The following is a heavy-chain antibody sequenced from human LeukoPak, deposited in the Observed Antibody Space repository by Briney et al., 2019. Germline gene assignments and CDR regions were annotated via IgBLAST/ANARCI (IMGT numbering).Heavy chain of an antibody. V-gene: IGHV4-34*01. CDR1: GGSFSGYY. J-gene: IGHJ5*02. Sequence: PSETLSLTCAVYGGSFSGYYWSWIRQPPGKGLEWIGEINHSGSTNYNPSLKSRVTISVDTSKNQFSLKLSSVTAADTAVYYCARGRYDFWSGYQTRGWFDPWGQGTLVTASS. CDR3: ARGRYDFWSGYQTRGWFDP. D-gene: IGHD3-3*01. CDR2: INHSGST.